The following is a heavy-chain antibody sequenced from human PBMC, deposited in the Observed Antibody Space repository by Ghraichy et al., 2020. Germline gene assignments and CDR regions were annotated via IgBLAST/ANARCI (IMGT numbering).Heavy chain of an antibody. CDR1: GFTFSSYA. Sequence: GGSLRLSCAASGFTFSSYAMSWVRQAPGKGLEWVSAISGSGGSTYYADSVKGRFTISRDNSKNTLHLQMDSLGAEDTAVYFCAKGLVSTMRYYDYWGQGTPVTVSS. D-gene: IGHD2-2*01. J-gene: IGHJ4*02. CDR2: ISGSGGST. CDR3: AKGLVSTMRYYDY. V-gene: IGHV3-23*01.